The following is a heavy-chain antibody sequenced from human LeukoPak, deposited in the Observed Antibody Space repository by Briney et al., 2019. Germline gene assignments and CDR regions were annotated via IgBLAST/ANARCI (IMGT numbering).Heavy chain of an antibody. Sequence: GGSLRLSCAASGFTFSSYGMQWVRQAPGKGLEWVAFIRYDGSNKYYADSVKGRFTISRDDSKNTLYLQMNSLRAEDTALYYCAKDLTGYSNFDSWGQGTLVTVSS. J-gene: IGHJ4*02. D-gene: IGHD3-9*01. CDR2: IRYDGSNK. CDR1: GFTFSSYG. V-gene: IGHV3-30*02. CDR3: AKDLTGYSNFDS.